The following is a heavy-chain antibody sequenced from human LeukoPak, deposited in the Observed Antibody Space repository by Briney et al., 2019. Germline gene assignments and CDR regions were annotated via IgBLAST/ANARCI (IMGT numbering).Heavy chain of an antibody. CDR2: ISNSAI. J-gene: IGHJ4*02. D-gene: IGHD4-11*01. V-gene: IGHV3-48*02. Sequence: GGSLRLSCAASGFTFSSYSMNWVRQAPGRGLEWVSYISNSAIYYADSLKGRFTISRDNAKNSLYLQMNSLRDEDTAVYYCARDTDYSFDYWGQGTLVTVSS. CDR1: GFTFSSYS. CDR3: ARDTDYSFDY.